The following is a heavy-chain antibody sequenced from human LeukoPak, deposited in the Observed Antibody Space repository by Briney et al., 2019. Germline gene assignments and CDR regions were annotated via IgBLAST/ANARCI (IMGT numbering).Heavy chain of an antibody. CDR2: IRYDGSNK. J-gene: IGHJ3*02. CDR3: AKDRITIFGVVIADAFDI. V-gene: IGHV3-30*02. D-gene: IGHD3-3*01. CDR1: GFTFSSYG. Sequence: GGSLRLSCAASGFTFSSYGMHWVRQAPGKGLEWVAFIRYDGSNKYYADSVKGRFTISRDNSKNALYLQMNSLRAEDTAVYYCAKDRITIFGVVIADAFDIWGQGTMVTVSS.